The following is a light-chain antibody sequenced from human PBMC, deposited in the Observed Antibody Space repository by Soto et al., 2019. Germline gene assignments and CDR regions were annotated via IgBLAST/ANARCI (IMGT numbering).Light chain of an antibody. J-gene: IGKJ3*01. V-gene: IGKV3-20*01. CDR1: QSVSSSY. CDR2: GAS. Sequence: EIVLTQSPGTLSLSPGERATLSCRASQSVSSSYLAWYQQKPGQAPRLLIYGASRRAAGIPDRFSGSGSGTDFTLTISRQEPEDFAVYYCQQYGSSPLLSFGPGTKVDIK. CDR3: QQYGSSPLLS.